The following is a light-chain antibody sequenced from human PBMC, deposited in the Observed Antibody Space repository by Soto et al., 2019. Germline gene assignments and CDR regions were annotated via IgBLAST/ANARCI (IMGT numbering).Light chain of an antibody. J-gene: IGLJ2*01. CDR3: CSYTTTSTFV. CDR2: EVF. CDR1: SSDVGGYIY. V-gene: IGLV2-14*03. Sequence: QSVLTQPASVSGSPGQSITISCTGTSSDVGGYIYVSWYQQHPGKVPKLMIYEVFRRPSGISDRFSGSKSGNTASLTISGLQAEDEADYYCCSYTTTSTFVFGGGTKLTVL.